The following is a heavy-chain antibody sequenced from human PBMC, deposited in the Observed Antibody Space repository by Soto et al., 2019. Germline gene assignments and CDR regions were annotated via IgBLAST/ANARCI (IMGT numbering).Heavy chain of an antibody. J-gene: IGHJ4*02. V-gene: IGHV3-33*01. Sequence: QVQLVESGGGVVQPGRSLRLSCAASGFTFSSYGMHWVRQAPGKGLEWVAAIWSAGSNNYYTDSGKGRFTISRDNSKHTLYLQMNSLRVEDTAVYYCAREVGSDWYFEYWGQGTLVTVSS. CDR3: AREVGSDWYFEY. CDR2: IWSAGSNN. CDR1: GFTFSSYG. D-gene: IGHD6-19*01.